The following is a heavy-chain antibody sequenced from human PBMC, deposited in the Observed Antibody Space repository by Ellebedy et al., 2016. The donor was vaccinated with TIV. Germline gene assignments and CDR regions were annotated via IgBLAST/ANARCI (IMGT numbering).Heavy chain of an antibody. Sequence: GESLKISCAASGFTFSDYAMSWVRQAPGKGLEWVSSITESGGNTYYADSVKGRFTISRDNSKDTLFLQMNSLRAEDTAIYFCARDPVGVGPAFDVWGQGTMVTVSS. CDR1: GFTFSDYA. D-gene: IGHD4-23*01. V-gene: IGHV3-23*01. CDR2: ITESGGNT. J-gene: IGHJ3*01. CDR3: ARDPVGVGPAFDV.